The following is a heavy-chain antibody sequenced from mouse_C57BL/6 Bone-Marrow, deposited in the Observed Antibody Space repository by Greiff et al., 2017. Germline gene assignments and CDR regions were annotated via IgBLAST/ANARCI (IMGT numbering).Heavy chain of an antibody. CDR1: GFTFSDYY. Sequence: EVQRVESGGGLVQPGGSLKLSCAASGFTFSDYYMYWVRQTPEKRLEWVAYISNGGGSTYYPDTVKGRFTISRDNAKNTLYLQMSRLKSEDTAMYYCASYYLMDYWGQGTSVTVSS. V-gene: IGHV5-12*01. CDR2: ISNGGGST. J-gene: IGHJ4*01. CDR3: ASYYLMDY.